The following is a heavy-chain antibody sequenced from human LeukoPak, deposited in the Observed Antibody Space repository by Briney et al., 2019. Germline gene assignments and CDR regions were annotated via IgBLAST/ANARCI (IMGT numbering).Heavy chain of an antibody. V-gene: IGHV3-74*01. Sequence: PGGALRLSCAASGFTFGTDWMNWVRPAPGRGLVWVSRINSDGSSISYADSVKGRFTISRDNAKNTLYLQMNSLRAEDTAVYYCGGGGYLLDYWGQGTLVTVSS. CDR3: GGGGYLLDY. CDR2: INSDGSSI. J-gene: IGHJ4*02. CDR1: GFTFGTDW. D-gene: IGHD6-25*01.